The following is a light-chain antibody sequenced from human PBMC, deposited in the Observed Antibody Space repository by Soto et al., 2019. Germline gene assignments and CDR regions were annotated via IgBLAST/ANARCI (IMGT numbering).Light chain of an antibody. CDR3: QQYNTDWT. CDR1: QSISSS. J-gene: IGKJ1*01. V-gene: IGKV1-5*03. CDR2: KAS. Sequence: DIQMTQSPSTLSASVGDRVTITCRASQSISSSLAWYQQKPGKAPKLLIYKASSLESGVPSRFSGSGSGTDFTLTISSLQPDDSATYYCQQYNTDWTFGQGTKVEIK.